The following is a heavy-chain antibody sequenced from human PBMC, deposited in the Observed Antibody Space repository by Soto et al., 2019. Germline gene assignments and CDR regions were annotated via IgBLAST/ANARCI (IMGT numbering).Heavy chain of an antibody. CDR3: ARGGGQWLSTSYCFDY. CDR2: ISYDGSNK. J-gene: IGHJ4*02. V-gene: IGHV3-30-3*01. Sequence: QVQLVESGGGVVQPGRSLRLSCAASGFTFSSYAMHWVRQAPGKGLEWVAVISYDGSNKYYADSVKGRFTISRDNSKNTLYLQMNSLRAEDTAVYYCARGGGQWLSTSYCFDYWGQGTMVTVSS. CDR1: GFTFSSYA. D-gene: IGHD6-19*01.